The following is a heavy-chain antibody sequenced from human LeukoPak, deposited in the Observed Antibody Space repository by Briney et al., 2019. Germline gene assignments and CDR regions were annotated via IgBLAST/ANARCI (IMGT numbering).Heavy chain of an antibody. CDR2: IYYSGST. Sequence: SETLSLTCTVSGGSISSSVNYWGWIRQPPGKGLEWIGSIYYSGSTYYNPSLKSRVTISVDTSKNQFSLKLSSVTAADTAVYYCARDAGHQLSRRNYYAMDVWGQGTTVTVSS. D-gene: IGHD1-1*01. J-gene: IGHJ6*02. V-gene: IGHV4-39*07. CDR1: GGSISSSVNY. CDR3: ARDAGHQLSRRNYYAMDV.